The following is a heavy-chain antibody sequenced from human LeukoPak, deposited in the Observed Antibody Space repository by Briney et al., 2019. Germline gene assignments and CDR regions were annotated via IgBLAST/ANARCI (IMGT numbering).Heavy chain of an antibody. CDR3: ATLSMVRGVMYFDY. CDR1: GYTLTELS. J-gene: IGHJ4*02. D-gene: IGHD3-10*01. CDR2: FDPEDGET. Sequence: ASVKVSCKVSGYTLTELSMHWVRQAPGKGPEWMGGFDPEDGETIYAQKFQGRVTMTEDTSTDTAYMELSSLRSEDTAVYYCATLSMVRGVMYFDYWGQGTLVTVSS. V-gene: IGHV1-24*01.